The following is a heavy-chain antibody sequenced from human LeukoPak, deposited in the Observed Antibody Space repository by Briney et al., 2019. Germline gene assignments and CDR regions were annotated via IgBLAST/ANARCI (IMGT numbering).Heavy chain of an antibody. CDR2: ISSSGSTI. D-gene: IGHD6-6*01. CDR3: ATGTYSSSGY. V-gene: IGHV3-48*03. CDR1: GFTFSSYE. J-gene: IGHJ4*02. Sequence: GGSLRLSCAASGFTFSSYEMNWVRQAPGKGLEWVSYISSSGSTIYYADSVKGRFTISRDNAKNSLYLQMDSLRAEDTAVYYCATGTYSSSGYWGQGTLVTVSS.